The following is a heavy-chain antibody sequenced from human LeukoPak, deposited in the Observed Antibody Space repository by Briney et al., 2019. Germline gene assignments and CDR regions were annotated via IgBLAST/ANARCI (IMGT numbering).Heavy chain of an antibody. CDR2: IYTSGST. V-gene: IGHV4-61*02. J-gene: IGHJ4*02. CDR3: AAHLYNTILAGDPGEQGLTG. CDR1: GGSISSGSYY. Sequence: SETLSLTCTVSGGSISSGSYYWSWIRQPAGKGLEWIGRIYTSGSTNYNPSLKSRVTISVDTYKNQFSLKLSLVTAAETALYYSAAHLYNTILAGDPGEQGLTGCGQACLITVSS. D-gene: IGHD2/OR15-2a*01.